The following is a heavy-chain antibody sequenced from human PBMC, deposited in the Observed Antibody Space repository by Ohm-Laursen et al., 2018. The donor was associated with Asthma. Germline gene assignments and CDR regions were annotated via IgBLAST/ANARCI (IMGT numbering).Heavy chain of an antibody. V-gene: IGHV3-30*03. CDR2: ISSVGSNK. Sequence: SLRLSCTASGFTFSSYGMHWVRQAPGKGLEWVAVISSVGSNKYYADSVKGRFTISRDNSKNTLYLQMNSLRAEDTAVYFCARDPAHTKYIDLPGGSWGQGTLVTVSS. CDR1: GFTFSSYG. D-gene: IGHD4-23*01. J-gene: IGHJ5*02. CDR3: ARDPAHTKYIDLPGGS.